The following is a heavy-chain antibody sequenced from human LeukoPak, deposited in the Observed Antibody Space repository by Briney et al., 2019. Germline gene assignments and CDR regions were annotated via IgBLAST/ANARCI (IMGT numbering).Heavy chain of an antibody. J-gene: IGHJ4*02. V-gene: IGHV4-38-2*02. CDR1: GYSISSGYY. Sequence: SETLSLTCTVSGYSISSGYYWGWIRQPPGKGLEWIGYIYHSGTTYYNPSLQSRVTISIDKSKNQFSLKLTSVTAADTAIYYCARGTVIATSGSQAFHHWGQGILVTVSS. CDR2: IYHSGTT. CDR3: ARGTVIATSGSQAFHH. D-gene: IGHD1-1*01.